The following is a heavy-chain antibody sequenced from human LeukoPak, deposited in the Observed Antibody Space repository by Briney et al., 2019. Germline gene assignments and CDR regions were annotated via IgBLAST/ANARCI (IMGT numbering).Heavy chain of an antibody. CDR2: IYKDGST. V-gene: IGHV3-53*01. J-gene: IGHJ4*02. CDR3: ARGYCSGRSCYMWYSDY. CDR1: GFAVSNNY. Sequence: PGGSLRLSCAASGFAVSNNYMTWVRQAPGKGLEWVSGIYKDGSTYYADSVKGRFTISRDNSKNTVYLQMNSLRAEDTAVYYCARGYCSGRSCYMWYSDYWGQGTLVTVSS. D-gene: IGHD2-15*01.